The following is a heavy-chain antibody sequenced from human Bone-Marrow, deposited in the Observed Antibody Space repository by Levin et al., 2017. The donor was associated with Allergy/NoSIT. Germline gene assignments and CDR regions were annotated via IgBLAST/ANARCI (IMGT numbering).Heavy chain of an antibody. J-gene: IGHJ4*02. CDR2: IGTAADS. V-gene: IGHV3-13*04. D-gene: IGHD2-2*01. CDR3: ARVALPRYCISTSCSDSGYYFGY. CDR1: GFTFSSYD. Sequence: GESLKISCAASGFTFSSYDMHWVRQATGRGLEWVSAIGTAADSYYSGSVKGRFTVSRDNAKNSFYLQMNSLRAGDTAVYYCARVALPRYCISTSCSDSGYYFGYWGQGTLVTVSS.